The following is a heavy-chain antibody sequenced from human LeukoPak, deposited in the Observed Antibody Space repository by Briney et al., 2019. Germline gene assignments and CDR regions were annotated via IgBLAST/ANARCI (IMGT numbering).Heavy chain of an antibody. CDR3: ARAGGSSGWNVDY. V-gene: IGHV4-4*02. D-gene: IGHD6-19*01. Sequence: GSLRLSCVVSGFTFSSYWMHWVRQPPGKGLEWIGEIYHSGSTNYNPSLKSRVTISVDKSKNQFSLKLSSVTAADTAVYYCARAGGSSGWNVDYWGQGTLVTVSS. J-gene: IGHJ4*02. CDR2: IYHSGST. CDR1: GFTFSSYW.